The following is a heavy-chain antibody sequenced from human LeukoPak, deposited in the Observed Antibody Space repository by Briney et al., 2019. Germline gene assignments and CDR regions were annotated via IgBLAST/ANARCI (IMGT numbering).Heavy chain of an antibody. CDR2: ILDSGSST. CDR3: AKDRAAYFSGGFDL. V-gene: IGHV3-23*01. D-gene: IGHD3-16*01. CDR1: GFIFSNYA. J-gene: IGHJ4*02. Sequence: GGSLRLSCAASGFIFSNYAMSWVRQAPGKGLEWVSGILDSGSSTFYADSVKGRFTVSRDNSKNTLDLQMNSLRAEDTAVYYCAKDRAAYFSGGFDLWGQGTLVTVSS.